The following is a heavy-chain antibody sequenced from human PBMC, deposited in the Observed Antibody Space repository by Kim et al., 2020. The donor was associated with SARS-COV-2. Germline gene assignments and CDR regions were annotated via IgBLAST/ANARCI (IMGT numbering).Heavy chain of an antibody. J-gene: IGHJ4*02. Sequence: GGSLRLSCTASGFTLGDHAMSWVRQAPGKGLEWVGVIRNIAYGGTTEYAASVKGRFTISRDDSKSIAYLQMNSLKTEDTAVYYCIRIRDHYYGSGSYYLTNWGQGTLVTVSS. CDR3: IRIRDHYYGSGSYYLTN. V-gene: IGHV3-49*04. D-gene: IGHD3-10*01. CDR1: GFTLGDHA. CDR2: IRNIAYGGTT.